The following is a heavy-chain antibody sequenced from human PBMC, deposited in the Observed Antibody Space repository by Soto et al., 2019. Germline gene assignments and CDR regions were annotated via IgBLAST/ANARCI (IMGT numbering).Heavy chain of an antibody. CDR3: ASVAPTPFGAHLQCHDPLVDV. D-gene: IGHD3-3*01. CDR1: GFKFSGYP. Sequence: TWGSLLLSCVASGFKFSGYPMSWIRQARGKGLELISYISSSGSYTTYTDSVKGRFTISRDNAKSSLYLQMKNLRGDDTAIYYCASVAPTPFGAHLQCHDPLVDVWGHGNTVTVSS. CDR2: ISSSGSYT. V-gene: IGHV3-11*03. J-gene: IGHJ6*02.